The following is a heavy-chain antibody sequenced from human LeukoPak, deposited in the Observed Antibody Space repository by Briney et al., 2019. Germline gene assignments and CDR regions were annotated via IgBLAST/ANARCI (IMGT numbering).Heavy chain of an antibody. CDR2: IYPGDSYT. CDR1: GYSFTSYW. V-gene: IGHV5-51*01. Sequence: GESLKIFCKGSGYSFTSYWIGWVRQMAGKGLEWRGIIYPGDSYTRYSPSFQGQVTISADKSISTAYLQWSSLKASDTAMYYCARHQKRSGWPLFGYWGQGTLVTVSS. J-gene: IGHJ4*02. CDR3: ARHQKRSGWPLFGY. D-gene: IGHD6-19*01.